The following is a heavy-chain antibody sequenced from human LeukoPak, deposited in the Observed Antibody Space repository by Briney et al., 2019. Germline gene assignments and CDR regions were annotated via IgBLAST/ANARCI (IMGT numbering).Heavy chain of an antibody. D-gene: IGHD6-19*01. J-gene: IGHJ4*02. Sequence: GGSLRLSCAVSGFTFGSYSMNWVRQAPGKGLEWVSFVSTSGSYIYYADSVKGRFTISRDNAKNSLYLQMNSLRAEDTAVYYCASQTPRRLPIAVADYFDYWGQGTLVTVSS. CDR1: GFTFGSYS. CDR3: ASQTPRRLPIAVADYFDY. CDR2: VSTSGSYI. V-gene: IGHV3-21*01.